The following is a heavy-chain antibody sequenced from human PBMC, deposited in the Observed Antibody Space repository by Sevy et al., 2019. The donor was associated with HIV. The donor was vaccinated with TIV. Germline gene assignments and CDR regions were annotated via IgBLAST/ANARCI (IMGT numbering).Heavy chain of an antibody. CDR1: GFSFDSYG. D-gene: IGHD3-22*01. J-gene: IGHJ6*03. CDR2: ISGSGTRT. V-gene: IGHV3-23*01. CDR3: AKGGGGHYDPDEIGYYFYYYNMDV. Sequence: GGSLRLSCAVSGFSFDSYGMTWVRQAPGKGLEWVSGISGSGTRTYYADSVKGRFIISRDNSKNTLYLQMNSLRSEDTAIYCRAKGGGGHYDPDEIGYYFYYYNMDVWGKGTTVTVSS.